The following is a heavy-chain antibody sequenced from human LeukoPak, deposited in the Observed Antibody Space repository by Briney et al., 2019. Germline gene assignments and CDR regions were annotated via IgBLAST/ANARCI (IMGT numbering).Heavy chain of an antibody. D-gene: IGHD3-22*01. CDR2: INAGNGNT. V-gene: IGHV1-3*01. J-gene: IGHJ3*02. CDR1: GYTFTSYA. Sequence: ASVKVSCKASGYTFTSYAMHWVRQAPGQRLEWMGWINAGNGNTKYSQKFQGRVTITRDTSASTAYMELSSLRSEDTAVYYCARKMYYYDSSGYSGSTDAFDIWGQGTMVTVSS. CDR3: ARKMYYYDSSGYSGSTDAFDI.